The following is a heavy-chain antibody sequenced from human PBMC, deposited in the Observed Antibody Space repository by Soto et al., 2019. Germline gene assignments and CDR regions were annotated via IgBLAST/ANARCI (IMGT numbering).Heavy chain of an antibody. Sequence: QVQLLQSGAEVKKPGASVKVSCKASGYTFTTYPIHWVRQAPGQGLEWMGWINPGNGDRDYLQKFQGRVTITRDTSASTAYMELSSLTSEDTAVYYCARKAYYRSGIYYFDYWGQGTLVTVSS. CDR2: INPGNGDR. D-gene: IGHD3-10*01. CDR3: ARKAYYRSGIYYFDY. J-gene: IGHJ4*02. V-gene: IGHV1-3*01. CDR1: GYTFTTYP.